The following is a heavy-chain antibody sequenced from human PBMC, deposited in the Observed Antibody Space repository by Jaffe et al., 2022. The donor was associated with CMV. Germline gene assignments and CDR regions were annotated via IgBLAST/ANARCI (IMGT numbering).Heavy chain of an antibody. D-gene: IGHD3-10*01. CDR3: ARQGSYYFYYMDV. CDR1: GGSIGSYY. Sequence: QVQLQESGPGLVKPSETLSLTCTVSGGSIGSYYWSWIRQPPGKGLEWIGYVYYTGSTNYNPSLKSRVTISVDMSKNQFSLRLNSVTAADTAVYYCARQGSYYFYYMDVWGKGTTVTVSS. CDR2: VYYTGST. V-gene: IGHV4-59*08. J-gene: IGHJ6*03.